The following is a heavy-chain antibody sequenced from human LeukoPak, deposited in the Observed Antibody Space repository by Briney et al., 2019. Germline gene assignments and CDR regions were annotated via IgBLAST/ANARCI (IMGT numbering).Heavy chain of an antibody. D-gene: IGHD3-10*01. CDR3: ARGRVSEVRGVSGALDY. CDR1: VGFISSGGYF. V-gene: IGHV4-31*03. J-gene: IGHJ4*02. CDR2: IYYSGSI. Sequence: TQSLTCTLSVGFISSGGYFCSWIRQHPGKGLEWIGYIYYSGSIYYNPYLKSRVPISVDTSKNQFSLKLSSVTAAGTAVLYCARGRVSEVRGVSGALDYWGEGAMVAVSS.